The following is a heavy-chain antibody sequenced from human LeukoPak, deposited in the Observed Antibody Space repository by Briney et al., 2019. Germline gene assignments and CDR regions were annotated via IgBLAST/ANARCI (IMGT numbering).Heavy chain of an antibody. V-gene: IGHV3-23*01. CDR1: GFIFSSYA. D-gene: IGHD2-15*01. J-gene: IGHJ4*02. CDR3: AKYCGDGNCYAGLY. CDR2: FSSSGGST. Sequence: PGGSLRLSCAASGFIFSSYAMTWVRQAPGKGLEWVSTFSSSGGSTYYADSVKGRFTISRDSSKNTLFLQMNSLRAGDTAVYYCAKYCGDGNCYAGLYWGQGTLVTVSS.